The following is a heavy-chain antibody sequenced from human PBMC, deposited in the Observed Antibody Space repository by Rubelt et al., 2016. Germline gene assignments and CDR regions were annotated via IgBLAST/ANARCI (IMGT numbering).Heavy chain of an antibody. CDR1: GFTFSNYA. CDR2: IRQDGVEP. V-gene: IGHV3-7*03. D-gene: IGHD3-10*01. J-gene: IGHJ3*02. Sequence: EAQVLESGGGLVQPGGSLRLSCAASGFTFSNYAMSWVRQAPGKGLEWVANIRQDGVEPYYVDSVKGRFTISRDNAKSSLFLEMNSLRAEDTAVYYCAKAQEFDMWGQGTMVTVSS. CDR3: AKAQEFDM.